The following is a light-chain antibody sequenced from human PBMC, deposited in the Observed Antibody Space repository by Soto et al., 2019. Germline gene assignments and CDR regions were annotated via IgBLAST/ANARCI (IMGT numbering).Light chain of an antibody. V-gene: IGKV3-20*01. CDR2: GAT. J-gene: IGKJ4*01. CDR1: QSISSGH. Sequence: EIVLTQSPGTVSLSPGDRATLSCRASQSISSGHVAWYQKKPGQAPRLVIFGATGRPTGIPDRFSGTESGTDCTLTITRLEPEDFAVYYCQYYSSSPTFGGGPRVE. CDR3: QYYSSSPT.